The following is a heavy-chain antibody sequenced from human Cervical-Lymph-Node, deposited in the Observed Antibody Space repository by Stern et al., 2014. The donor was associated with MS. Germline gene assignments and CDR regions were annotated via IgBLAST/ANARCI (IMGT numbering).Heavy chain of an antibody. D-gene: IGHD2-15*01. CDR3: ARVPGYCSGGSCSRTPNFFDY. V-gene: IGHV3-30*03. CDR1: GFTFSSHA. CDR2: ITYDGRSQ. J-gene: IGHJ4*02. Sequence: QVQLVESGGGVVQPGRSLRLSCAVSGFTFSSHAMHWVRQAQGTGLEWVAVITYDGRSQNYADSVKGRLTISRDNSKNTLYLQMNSLRAEDTAVYYCARVPGYCSGGSCSRTPNFFDYWGQGTPVTVSS.